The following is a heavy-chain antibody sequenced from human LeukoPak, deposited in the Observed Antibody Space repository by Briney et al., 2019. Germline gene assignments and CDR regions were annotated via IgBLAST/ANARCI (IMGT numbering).Heavy chain of an antibody. Sequence: SETLSLTCTVSGGSISSYYWSWIRQPPGKGLEWIACISYSGSTKYNPSLKSRVTISVDTSKNPLSLKLSSVTAADTAVYYCAREPGFDSSGYLNWFDPWGQGTLVTVSS. J-gene: IGHJ5*02. D-gene: IGHD3-22*01. V-gene: IGHV4-59*01. CDR3: AREPGFDSSGYLNWFDP. CDR1: GGSISSYY. CDR2: ISYSGST.